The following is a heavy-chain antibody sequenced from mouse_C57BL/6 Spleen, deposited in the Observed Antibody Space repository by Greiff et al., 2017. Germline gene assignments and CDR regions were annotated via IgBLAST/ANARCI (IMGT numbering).Heavy chain of an antibody. J-gene: IGHJ1*03. D-gene: IGHD2-4*01. CDR3: TKNYDHARYFDV. Sequence: VQVVESGAELVRPGASVTLSCKASGYTFTDYEMHWVKQTPVHGLEWIGAIDPETGGTAYNQKFKGKAILTADKSSSTAYMELRSLTSEDSAVYYCTKNYDHARYFDVWGTGTTVTVSS. V-gene: IGHV1-15*01. CDR2: IDPETGGT. CDR1: GYTFTDYE.